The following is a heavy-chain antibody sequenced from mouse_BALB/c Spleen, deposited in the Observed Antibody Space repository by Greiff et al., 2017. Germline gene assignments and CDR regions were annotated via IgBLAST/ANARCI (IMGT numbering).Heavy chain of an antibody. D-gene: IGHD1-1*01. Sequence: EVQVVESGGDLVKPGGSLKLSCTASGFTFSSYGMSWVRQTPDKRLEWVATISSGGSYTYYPDSVKGRFIISRDNAKNTLYLQMSSLKSEDTAMYYCARLYYYDSSPWFAYWGQGTLVTVSA. J-gene: IGHJ3*01. CDR3: ARLYYYDSSPWFAY. CDR2: ISSGGSYT. V-gene: IGHV5-6*01. CDR1: GFTFSSYG.